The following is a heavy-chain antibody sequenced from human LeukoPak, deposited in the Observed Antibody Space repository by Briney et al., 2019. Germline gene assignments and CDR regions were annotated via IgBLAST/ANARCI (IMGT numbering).Heavy chain of an antibody. V-gene: IGHV1-46*01. CDR3: ARAIAAAGNTYYYYYYYMDV. Sequence: GASVKVSCKASGYTFTSYYMHWVRQAPGQGLEWMGIINPSGGSTSYAQKFQGRVTMTRDTSTSTVYMELSSLRSEDTAVYYCARAIAAAGNTYYYYYYYMDVWGKGTTVTISS. D-gene: IGHD6-13*01. CDR1: GYTFTSYY. J-gene: IGHJ6*03. CDR2: INPSGGST.